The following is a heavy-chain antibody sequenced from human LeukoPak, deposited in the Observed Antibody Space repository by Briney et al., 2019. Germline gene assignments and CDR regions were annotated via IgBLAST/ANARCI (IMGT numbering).Heavy chain of an antibody. J-gene: IGHJ6*02. CDR3: AKDRGQWLVLYGMDV. D-gene: IGHD6-19*01. Sequence: GGSLRPSRAASGFTFSSYGMHWVRHAPGKGLEWVAVISYDGSNKYYADSVKGRFTISRDNSKNTLYLQMNSLRAEDTAVYYCAKDRGQWLVLYGMDVWGQGTTVTVSS. CDR2: ISYDGSNK. V-gene: IGHV3-30*18. CDR1: GFTFSSYG.